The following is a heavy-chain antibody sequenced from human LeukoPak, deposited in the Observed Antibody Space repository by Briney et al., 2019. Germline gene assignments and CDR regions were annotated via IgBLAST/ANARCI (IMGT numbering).Heavy chain of an antibody. CDR3: ARVWGDYGHYFFDY. J-gene: IGHJ4*02. CDR2: IYTSGNT. Sequence: PSETLSLTCTVSGGSISSDYWSWIRQPAGKGLEWMGRIYTSGNTNYNPSLKSRVTISVDKSKNQFSLKLSSVTAADTAVYYCARVWGDYGHYFFDYWGQGTLVTVSS. V-gene: IGHV4-4*07. CDR1: GGSISSDY. D-gene: IGHD4-17*01.